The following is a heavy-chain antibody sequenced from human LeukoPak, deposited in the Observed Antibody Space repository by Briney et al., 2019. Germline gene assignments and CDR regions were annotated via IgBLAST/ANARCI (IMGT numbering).Heavy chain of an antibody. Sequence: GGSLRLSCAASGFTFDDYGMSWVRQAPGKGLEWVSGINWNGGSTGHADSVKGRFTISRDNAKNSLYLQMNSLRAEDTALYHCARDLGSTSCWFDPWGQGTLVTVSS. CDR3: ARDLGSTSCWFDP. CDR1: GFTFDDYG. J-gene: IGHJ5*02. CDR2: INWNGGST. V-gene: IGHV3-20*01. D-gene: IGHD2-2*01.